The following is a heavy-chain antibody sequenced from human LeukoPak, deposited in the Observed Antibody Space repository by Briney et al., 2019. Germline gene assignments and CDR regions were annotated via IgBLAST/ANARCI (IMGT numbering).Heavy chain of an antibody. J-gene: IGHJ5*02. CDR1: GGTFSSYA. V-gene: IGHV1-69*04. CDR2: IIPIFGIA. CDR3: AREKANGFDP. Sequence: ASVKVSCKASGGTFSSYAISWVRQAPGQGLEWMGRIIPIFGIANYAQKLQGRVTITADKSTSTAYMELSSLRSEDTAVYYCAREKANGFDPWGQGTLVTVSS.